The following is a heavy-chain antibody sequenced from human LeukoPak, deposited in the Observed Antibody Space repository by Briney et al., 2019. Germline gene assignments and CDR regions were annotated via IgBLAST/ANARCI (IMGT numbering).Heavy chain of an antibody. CDR1: GGSISNYY. D-gene: IGHD3-9*01. J-gene: IGHJ4*02. CDR3: ATGLGWTYYFDY. V-gene: IGHV4-59*01. CDR2: IYYSGST. Sequence: PSETLSLTCTVSGGSISNYYWTWIRQPPGKGLEWIGSIYYSGSTHYNPSLKSRVTMSVDTSNNRFSLKLSSVTAADTATYYCATGLGWTYYFDYWGQGTQVTVSS.